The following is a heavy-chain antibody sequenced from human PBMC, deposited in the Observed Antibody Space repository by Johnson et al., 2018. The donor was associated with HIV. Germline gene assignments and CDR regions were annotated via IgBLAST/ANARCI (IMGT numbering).Heavy chain of an antibody. CDR2: ISYDGSNK. CDR1: GFTFSSYA. D-gene: IGHD6-13*01. Sequence: VQLVESGGGVVQPGRSLRLSCAASGFTFSSYAMHWVRQAPGKGLEWVAVISYDGSNKYYADSVKGRFTISRDNSKNTLYLQMNSLRAEDTAVYYCARDDLGNPFSSYDAVDIWGQGTMVTVSS. J-gene: IGHJ3*02. V-gene: IGHV3-30-3*01. CDR3: ARDDLGNPFSSYDAVDI.